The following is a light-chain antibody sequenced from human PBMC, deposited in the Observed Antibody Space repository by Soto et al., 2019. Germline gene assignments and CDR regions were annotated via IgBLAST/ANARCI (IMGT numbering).Light chain of an antibody. Sequence: DIQMTQSPSSVSASVGDRVTLTCRASQGLGRWLAWYQQKPGKAPKLLIYGASNVQSGVPSRFSGSGSGTDFTLTISSLQPEDFATYHCQQGNSFPFTFGQGTRLEIK. CDR3: QQGNSFPFT. V-gene: IGKV1-12*01. CDR2: GAS. CDR1: QGLGRW. J-gene: IGKJ5*01.